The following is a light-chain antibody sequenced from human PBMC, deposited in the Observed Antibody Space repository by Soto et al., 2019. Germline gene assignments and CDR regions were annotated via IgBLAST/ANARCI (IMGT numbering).Light chain of an antibody. V-gene: IGKV3D-20*02. J-gene: IGKJ1*01. CDR2: GVS. CDR1: QSVRSDY. CDR3: QQRSNWPRT. Sequence: EIVLTQSPGTLCLSPGERATLSCRASQSVRSDYFAWYQQKPGQAPRVIIFGVSTRATGIPDRFSGSGSGTDFTLTISSLEPEDLAVYYCQQRSNWPRTFGQGTKVDIK.